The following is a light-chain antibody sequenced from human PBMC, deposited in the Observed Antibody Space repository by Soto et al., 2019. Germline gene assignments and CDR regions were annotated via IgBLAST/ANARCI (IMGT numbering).Light chain of an antibody. Sequence: DFQLAQSPSSLSPSVGDRVTITCRASQHIMNDLAWYQQKPGKPPRLLISAASTLQSGFPARFSASGFGTEFTLTISSLQPEDAATYYCHKYNSLPPTFGGGTKVDIK. V-gene: IGKV1-27*01. J-gene: IGKJ4*01. CDR2: AAS. CDR3: HKYNSLPPT. CDR1: QHIMND.